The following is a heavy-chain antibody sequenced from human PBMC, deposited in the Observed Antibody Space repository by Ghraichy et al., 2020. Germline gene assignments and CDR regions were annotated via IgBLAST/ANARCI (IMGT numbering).Heavy chain of an antibody. D-gene: IGHD2-15*01. Sequence: SETLSLTCTVSGGSISSYYWSWIRQPPGKGLEWIGYIYYSGSTNYNPSLKSRVTISVDTSKNQFSLKLSSVTAADTAVYYCAGYCSGGSCYSYYYGMDVWGQGTTVTVSS. CDR3: AGYCSGGSCYSYYYGMDV. V-gene: IGHV4-59*01. J-gene: IGHJ6*02. CDR1: GGSISSYY. CDR2: IYYSGST.